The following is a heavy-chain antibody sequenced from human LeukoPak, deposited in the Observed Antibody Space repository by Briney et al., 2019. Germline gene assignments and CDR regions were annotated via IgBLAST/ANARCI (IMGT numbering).Heavy chain of an antibody. V-gene: IGHV4-39*01. CDR3: ARGDKVLDYFGY. J-gene: IGHJ4*02. CDR2: ISDSGNT. D-gene: IGHD5-12*01. Sequence: SETLSLTCTVSGGSISSRSNYWGWIRQPPANGLEWIGKISDSGNTYYSPSLKSRVTISIDMSKNQFSLKLSSVTATDTAVYYCARGDKVLDYFGYWGQGTLVTVSS. CDR1: GGSISSRSNY.